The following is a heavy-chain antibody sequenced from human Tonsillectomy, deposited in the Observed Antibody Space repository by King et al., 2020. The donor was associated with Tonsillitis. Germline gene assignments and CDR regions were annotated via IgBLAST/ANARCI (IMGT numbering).Heavy chain of an antibody. V-gene: IGHV4-39*01. D-gene: IGHD4-17*01. J-gene: IGHJ6*02. Sequence: MQLQESGPGLVKPSETLSLTCTVSGGSISSSSYYWGWIRQPPGKGLEWIGSIYYSGSTYYNPSLKSRVTISVDTSKNQFSLKLSSVTAADTAVYYCARLDGDNNYYGMDVWGQGTTVTVSS. CDR1: GGSISSSSYY. CDR2: IYYSGST. CDR3: ARLDGDNNYYGMDV.